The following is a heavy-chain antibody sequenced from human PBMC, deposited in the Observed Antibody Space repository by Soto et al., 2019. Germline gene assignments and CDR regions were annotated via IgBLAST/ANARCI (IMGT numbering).Heavy chain of an antibody. CDR2: TYHSGST. D-gene: IGHD3-10*01. J-gene: IGHJ6*02. CDR3: ARAVSGVLWFGELLGMDV. Sequence: PSETLSLTCAVSGGSISSSNWWSWVRQPPGKGLEWIGETYHSGSTNYNPSLKSRVTISVDKSKNQFSLKLSSVTAADTAVYYCARAVSGVLWFGELLGMDVWGQGTTVTVSS. CDR1: GGSISSSNW. V-gene: IGHV4-4*02.